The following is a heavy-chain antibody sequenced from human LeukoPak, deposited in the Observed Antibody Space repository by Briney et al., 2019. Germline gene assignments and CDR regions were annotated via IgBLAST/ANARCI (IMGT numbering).Heavy chain of an antibody. CDR1: GVSISSSEW. CDR3: GKTDIYFNPIDY. Sequence: SETVSLTCAVSGVSISSSEWWIWVRQPPGQGLEWIGEIHRAGRTRYNPSLKSRVTMSMDYSKNQFSLNVSSVTAADTAIYYCGKTDIYFNPIDYWGPGSLVTVSS. CDR2: IHRAGRT. D-gene: IGHD3-9*01. J-gene: IGHJ4*02. V-gene: IGHV4-4*02.